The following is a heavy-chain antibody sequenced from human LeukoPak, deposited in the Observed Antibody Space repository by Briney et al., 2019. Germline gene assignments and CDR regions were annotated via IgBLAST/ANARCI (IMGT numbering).Heavy chain of an antibody. Sequence: PGGSLRLSCAASGFTFSRYSMNWVRQAPGKGLEWVTYISSSSSTIYYADSVKGRFTISRDNAKNSLYLEMNSLRAEDTAVYYCARKTGGSLDIWGQGTMVTVSS. CDR3: ARKTGGSLDI. CDR1: GFTFSRYS. CDR2: ISSSSSTI. V-gene: IGHV3-48*01. J-gene: IGHJ3*02. D-gene: IGHD7-27*01.